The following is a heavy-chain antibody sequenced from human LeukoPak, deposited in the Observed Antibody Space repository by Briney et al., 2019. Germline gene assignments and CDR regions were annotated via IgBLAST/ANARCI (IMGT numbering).Heavy chain of an antibody. CDR3: ARTKHPLSSWIGY. J-gene: IGHJ4*02. D-gene: IGHD1-1*01. V-gene: IGHV4-59*01. CDR1: GGSISSYY. CDR2: IYYSGST. Sequence: SETLSLTCTVSGGSISSYYWSWIRQPPGKGLEWIGYIYYSGSTNYNPSLKSRVTISVDTSKNQFSLKLSSVTAADTAVYYCARTKHPLSSWIGYWGQGTLVTVSS.